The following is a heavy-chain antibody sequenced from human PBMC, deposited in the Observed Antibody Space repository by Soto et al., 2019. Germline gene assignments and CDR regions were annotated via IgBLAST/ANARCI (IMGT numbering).Heavy chain of an antibody. Sequence: VKVSCKASGYSFSSYTVHWVRQAPGQSLEWMGWINAGNGNTKYSRKFQGRVTITRDTSASTAYMELSSLRSEDTAVYYCARQGNDDSSGYYYDNWGQGTLVTVSS. CDR1: GYSFSSYT. V-gene: IGHV1-3*01. D-gene: IGHD3-22*01. J-gene: IGHJ4*02. CDR3: ARQGNDDSSGYYYDN. CDR2: INAGNGNT.